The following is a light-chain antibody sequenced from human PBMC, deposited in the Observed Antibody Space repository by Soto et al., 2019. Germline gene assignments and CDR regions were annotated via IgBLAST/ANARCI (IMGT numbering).Light chain of an antibody. CDR2: GNS. CDR3: QSYDSSLSGVV. J-gene: IGLJ2*01. V-gene: IGLV1-40*01. CDR1: SSNIGAGYD. Sequence: QSVLTQPPSVSGAPGQRVTISCTGSSSNIGAGYDVHWYQQLPGTAPKLLIYGNSNRPSGVPDQFSGSKSGTSASLAITELQAEDEADYYCQSYDSSLSGVVFGGGTKVTVL.